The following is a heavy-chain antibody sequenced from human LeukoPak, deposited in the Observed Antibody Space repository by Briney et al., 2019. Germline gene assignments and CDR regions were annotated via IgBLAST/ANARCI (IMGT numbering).Heavy chain of an antibody. Sequence: GGSLRLSCAASGFTFSSYAMSWVRQAPGKGLEWVSAISGSGGSTYYADSVKGRFTISRDNSKNTLYLQMNSLRAEDTAVYYCAKEQLGELLYPPASYGMDVWGQGTTVTVSS. CDR3: AKEQLGELLYPPASYGMDV. V-gene: IGHV3-23*01. CDR2: ISGSGGST. J-gene: IGHJ6*02. D-gene: IGHD3-10*01. CDR1: GFTFSSYA.